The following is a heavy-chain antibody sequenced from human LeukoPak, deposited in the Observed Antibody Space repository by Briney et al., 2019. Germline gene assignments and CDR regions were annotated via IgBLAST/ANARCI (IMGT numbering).Heavy chain of an antibody. D-gene: IGHD2-2*01. Sequence: GGSLRLSCAVSGFTFSSYAMSWVRQAPGKGLEWVSAISGSGSTTFYTDSVKGRFTISRDTSNNTLYLEMNNLRAEDTALYYCAKGTSWVVVPAAIDYWGQGTLVTVSS. CDR1: GFTFSSYA. V-gene: IGHV3-23*01. J-gene: IGHJ4*02. CDR2: ISGSGSTT. CDR3: AKGTSWVVVPAAIDY.